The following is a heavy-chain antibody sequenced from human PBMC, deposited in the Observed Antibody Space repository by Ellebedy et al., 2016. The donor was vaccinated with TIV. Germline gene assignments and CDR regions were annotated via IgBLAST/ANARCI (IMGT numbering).Heavy chain of an antibody. CDR2: IYYSGST. CDR1: GGSISSGGYY. Sequence: LRLSCTVSGGSISSGGYYWSWIRQHPGKGLEWIGYIYYSGSTYYNPSLKSLVTISVATSKNQFSLKLSSVTAADTAVYYCARQYCSGGSCYFDPWGQGTLVTVSS. D-gene: IGHD2-15*01. V-gene: IGHV4-31*01. J-gene: IGHJ5*02. CDR3: ARQYCSGGSCYFDP.